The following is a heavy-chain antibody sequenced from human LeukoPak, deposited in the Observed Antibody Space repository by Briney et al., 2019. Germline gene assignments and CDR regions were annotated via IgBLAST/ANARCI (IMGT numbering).Heavy chain of an antibody. CDR1: GFTFSNYA. D-gene: IGHD2-8*01. CDR2: ISGSGGTT. V-gene: IGHV3-23*01. CDR3: AKDGYCTNGVCYYMFDY. J-gene: IGHJ4*02. Sequence: GGSLRLSCAASGFTFSNYAMNWVRQVPGKGLEWVSVISGSGGTTYYADSVKGRFTISRDNSKNTLFLQMNSLRAEDTAVYYCAKDGYCTNGVCYYMFDYWGQGTLVTVS.